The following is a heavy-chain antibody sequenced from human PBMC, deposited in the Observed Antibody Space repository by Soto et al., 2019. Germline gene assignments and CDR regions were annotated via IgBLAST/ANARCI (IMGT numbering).Heavy chain of an antibody. CDR3: ARDLRVVVVAATSSYYYYYMHV. V-gene: IGHV3-53*04. J-gene: IGHJ6*03. CDR2: IYSGGST. CDR1: GFTVSSNY. Sequence: GGSLRLSCAASGFTVSSNYMSWVRQAPGKGLEWVSVIYSGGSTYYADSVKGRFTISRHNSKNTLYLQMNSLRAEDTAVYYCARDLRVVVVAATSSYYYYYMHVWGKGTTVTVSS. D-gene: IGHD2-15*01.